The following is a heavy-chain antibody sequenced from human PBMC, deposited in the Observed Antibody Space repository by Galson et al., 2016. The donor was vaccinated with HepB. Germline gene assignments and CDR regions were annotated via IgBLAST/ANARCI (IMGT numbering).Heavy chain of an antibody. CDR3: ARGGWDPYFFDY. D-gene: IGHD6-19*01. J-gene: IGHJ4*02. V-gene: IGHV1-69*13. CDR1: GGTFSTYV. CDR2: IMPTFGSA. Sequence: SVKVSCKASGGTFSTYVINWVRQAPGQGLEWMGGIMPTFGSANYAQRFQGRVTITADESTSTAYMELRSLRSEDTAVYYCARGGWDPYFFDYWGQGTLVTVSS.